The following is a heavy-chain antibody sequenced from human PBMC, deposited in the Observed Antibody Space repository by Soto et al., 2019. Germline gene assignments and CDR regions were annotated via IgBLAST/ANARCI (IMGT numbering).Heavy chain of an antibody. J-gene: IGHJ6*02. V-gene: IGHV5-10-1*01. CDR1: GYSFTSYW. CDR2: IDPSDSYT. D-gene: IGHD6-19*01. CDR3: ASSSYSSGWSGGSYYYYGMDV. Sequence: GESLKISWKGSGYSFTSYWISWVRPMPGKGLAWMGRIDPSDSYTNYSPSFQGHVTISADKSISTAYLQWSSLKASDTAMYYCASSSYSSGWSGGSYYYYGMDVWGQGTTVTVSS.